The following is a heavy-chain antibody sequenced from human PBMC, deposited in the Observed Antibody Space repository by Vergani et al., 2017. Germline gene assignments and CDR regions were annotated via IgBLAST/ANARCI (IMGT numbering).Heavy chain of an antibody. CDR2: ISFDGTNE. V-gene: IGHV3-30-3*01. J-gene: IGHJ4*02. CDR1: GFALNRHA. Sequence: QVQLVESGGGVVQPGTSLRLSCVVSGFALNRHAMYWVRQAPGKGLEWVVGISFDGTNEYSPDLVKGRFTISRDIAKNTLYLQVRSLRLEDTGVYHCVRDRGRCAGGRCYTEAWDYWGQGTPVTVSS. CDR3: VRDRGRCAGGRCYTEAWDY. D-gene: IGHD2-2*02.